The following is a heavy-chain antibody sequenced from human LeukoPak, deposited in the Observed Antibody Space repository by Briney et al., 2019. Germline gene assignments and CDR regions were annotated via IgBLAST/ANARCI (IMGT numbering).Heavy chain of an antibody. CDR2: ISSSSSTI. J-gene: IGHJ5*02. V-gene: IGHV3-48*01. CDR3: ARGISRIGFDP. CDR1: GFTFGSYS. Sequence: PGGSLRLSCAASGFTFGSYSMNWVRQAPGKGLEWVSYISSSSSTIYYADSVKGRFTISRDNAKNSLYLQMNSLRAEDTAVYYCARGISRIGFDPWGQGTLVTVSS. D-gene: IGHD3-3*02.